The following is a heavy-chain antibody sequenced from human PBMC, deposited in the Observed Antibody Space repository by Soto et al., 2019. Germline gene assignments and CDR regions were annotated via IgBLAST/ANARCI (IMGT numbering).Heavy chain of an antibody. V-gene: IGHV1-2*04. Sequence: SVKVSCKASGYTFTGYYMHWVRQAPGQGLEWMGWINPNSGGTNYAQKFQGWVTMTRDTSISTAYMELSRLRSDDTAVYYCARDSGYDYNAFDIWGQGTMVTVSS. CDR3: ARDSGYDYNAFDI. D-gene: IGHD5-12*01. CDR2: INPNSGGT. CDR1: GYTFTGYY. J-gene: IGHJ3*02.